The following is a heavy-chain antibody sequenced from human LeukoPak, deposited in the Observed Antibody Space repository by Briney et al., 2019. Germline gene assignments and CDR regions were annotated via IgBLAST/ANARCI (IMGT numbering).Heavy chain of an antibody. V-gene: IGHV1-69*05. CDR3: ARSRSGYCSSTSCYNVRKYYYYYYMDV. CDR2: IIPIFGTA. CDR1: GGTFSSYA. Sequence: ASVKVSCKASGGTFSSYAISWVRQAPGQGLEWMGGIIPIFGTANYAQKFQGRVTITTDESTSTAYMELSSLRSEDTAVYYCARSRSGYCSSTSCYNVRKYYYYYYMDVWGKGTTVTVSS. D-gene: IGHD2-2*02. J-gene: IGHJ6*03.